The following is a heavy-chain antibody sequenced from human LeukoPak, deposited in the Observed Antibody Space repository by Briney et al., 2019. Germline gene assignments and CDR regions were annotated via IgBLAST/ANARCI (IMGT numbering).Heavy chain of an antibody. V-gene: IGHV3-53*01. D-gene: IGHD1-14*01. J-gene: IGHJ6*02. Sequence: GGSLRLSCAASGFTVSSNYMSWVRQAPGKGLEWVSVIYSGGSTYYADSVKGRFTISRDNSKNTLYLQMNSLRAEDTAVYYCARDFRAPDYYYYGMDVWGQGTTVTVSS. CDR1: GFTVSSNY. CDR2: IYSGGST. CDR3: ARDFRAPDYYYYGMDV.